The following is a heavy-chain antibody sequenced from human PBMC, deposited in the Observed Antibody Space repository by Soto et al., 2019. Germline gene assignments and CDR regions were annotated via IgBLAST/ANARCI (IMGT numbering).Heavy chain of an antibody. CDR3: AREDSITGKRLFDY. CDR1: GYTFTSYG. CDR2: ISAYNGNT. V-gene: IGHV1-18*04. D-gene: IGHD5-12*01. Sequence: ASVKVSCKASGYTFTSYGISWVRQAPGQGLEWMGWISAYNGNTNYAQKLQGRVTITRDTSASTAYMELSSLRSEDTAVYYCAREDSITGKRLFDYWGQGTLVTVSS. J-gene: IGHJ4*02.